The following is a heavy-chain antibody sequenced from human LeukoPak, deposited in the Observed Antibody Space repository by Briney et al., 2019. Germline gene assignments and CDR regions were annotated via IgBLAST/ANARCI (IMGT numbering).Heavy chain of an antibody. J-gene: IGHJ6*02. CDR2: IYSGGTT. CDR3: ARDITSSGFQHYFYYGMDV. CDR1: GFTVSSNY. Sequence: PGGSLRLSCVASGFTVSSNYMSWVRQAPGRGLEWVSVIYSGGTTYYADSVKGGFTISRDNSKNTLYLQMNSLRAEDTAVYYCARDITSSGFQHYFYYGMDVWGQGTTVTVSS. D-gene: IGHD3-22*01. V-gene: IGHV3-66*01.